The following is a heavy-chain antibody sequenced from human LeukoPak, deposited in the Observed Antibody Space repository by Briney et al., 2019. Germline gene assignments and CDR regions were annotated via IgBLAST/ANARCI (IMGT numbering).Heavy chain of an antibody. V-gene: IGHV3-23*01. CDR3: AKEIYYGDHLYFQH. CDR1: GFTFSSYA. Sequence: GGSLRLPCVASGFTFSSYAMSWVRQAPGKGPEWVSTISGSGGSTYYADSVKGRFTISRDNSKNTLYLQMNSPRAEDTAVYYCAKEIYYGDHLYFQHWGQGTLVTVSS. J-gene: IGHJ1*01. CDR2: ISGSGGST. D-gene: IGHD4-17*01.